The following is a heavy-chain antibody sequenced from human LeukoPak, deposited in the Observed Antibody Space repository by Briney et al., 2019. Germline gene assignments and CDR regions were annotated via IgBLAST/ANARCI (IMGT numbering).Heavy chain of an antibody. CDR2: IYHSGSA. V-gene: IGHV4-59*07. J-gene: IGHJ4*02. CDR1: GGSISTYY. CDR3: ARGAPSDSSGYRDPPFDY. Sequence: SATLSLTCTVSGGSISTYYWTWIRQPPGKGLEWIGYIYHSGSANYNPPLQSRVTISVDMSKNQISLKLTSVTAADTAVYYCARGAPSDSSGYRDPPFDYWGQGTLVTV. D-gene: IGHD3-22*01.